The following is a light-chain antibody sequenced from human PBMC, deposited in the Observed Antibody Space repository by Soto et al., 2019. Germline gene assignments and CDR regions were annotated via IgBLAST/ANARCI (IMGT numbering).Light chain of an antibody. CDR3: QQYYSTPLT. CDR2: WAS. Sequence: DIVMTQSPDSLTVSLGERATINCQSSQSVLFTSNNNNYLAWYQQKPGQPPKLLIYWASTRESGVPDRFSGRGSGTDFTLTISSLQSEDVAVYYCQQYYSTPLTFGGGTKVEIK. CDR1: QSVLFTSNNNNY. J-gene: IGKJ4*01. V-gene: IGKV4-1*01.